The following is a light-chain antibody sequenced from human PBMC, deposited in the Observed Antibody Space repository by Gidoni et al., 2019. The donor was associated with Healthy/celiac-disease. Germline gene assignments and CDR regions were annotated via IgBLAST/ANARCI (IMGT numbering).Light chain of an antibody. CDR3: QQRSNWPPIT. CDR1: QSVSSY. J-gene: IGKJ5*01. V-gene: IGKV3-11*01. CDR2: DAS. Sequence: EIVLTQSPATLSLSPGERATLSCRASQSVSSYLAWYQHKPGQAPRLLIYDASDRATGIPPRFSGSGSGTDFTLTISSLGPEDFAVYYCQQRSNWPPITFGQGTRLEIK.